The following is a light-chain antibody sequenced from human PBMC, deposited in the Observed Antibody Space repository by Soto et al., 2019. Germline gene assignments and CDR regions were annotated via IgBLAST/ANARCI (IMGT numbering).Light chain of an antibody. CDR2: GAS. J-gene: IGKJ1*01. Sequence: EIVLTQSRGTLSLSPGERATLSCRASQSVPSDWLAWYRHKPGQAPRLLIYGASSRATGVPDRVSGSGSGTDFTLAISGLQSDDFATYYCQQYNTYWTFGPGTKVDIK. CDR3: QQYNTYWT. CDR1: QSVPSDW. V-gene: IGKV3-20*01.